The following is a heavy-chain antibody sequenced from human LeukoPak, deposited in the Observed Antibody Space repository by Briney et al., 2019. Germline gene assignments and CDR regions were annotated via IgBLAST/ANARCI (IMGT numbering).Heavy chain of an antibody. CDR1: GFTFSSYA. D-gene: IGHD3-22*01. J-gene: IGHJ4*02. CDR3: AKGGDSSGYLFDY. Sequence: GESLKISCAASGFTFSSYAMSWVRQAPGKGLEWVSAISGSGGSTYYADSVKGRFTISRDNSKNTLYLQMNSLRAEDTAVYYCAKGGDSSGYLFDYWGQGTLVTVSS. CDR2: ISGSGGST. V-gene: IGHV3-23*01.